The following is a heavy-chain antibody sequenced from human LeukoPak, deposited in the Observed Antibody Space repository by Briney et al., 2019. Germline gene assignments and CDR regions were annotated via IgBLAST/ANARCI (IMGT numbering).Heavy chain of an antibody. J-gene: IGHJ4*02. D-gene: IGHD2-2*01. Sequence: GGSLRLSCAASGFTFSNYAMSSVRQAPGKGLELVSAISGSGDTTFYTDSVKGRFTISRDNSKNTLYLQLNSLRAEETAIYYCAEDSVVVPGLVTYFAYWGQGTLVTVSS. CDR3: AEDSVVVPGLVTYFAY. V-gene: IGHV3-23*01. CDR2: ISGSGDTT. CDR1: GFTFSNYA.